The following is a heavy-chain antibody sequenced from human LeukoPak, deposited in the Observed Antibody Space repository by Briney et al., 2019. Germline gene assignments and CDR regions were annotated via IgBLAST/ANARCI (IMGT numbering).Heavy chain of an antibody. CDR1: GFTFSTYW. D-gene: IGHD3/OR15-3a*01. CDR3: ASFYDVTFGQRVDY. V-gene: IGHV3-74*01. Sequence: GGSLRLSCAASGFTFSTYWMHWVRHAPGEGLVWVSSMNNDGRDTNYAGSVKGRFTISRDNAKNTLFLQMNSLRAEDTAVYYCASFYDVTFGQRVDYWGQGTLVTVSS. CDR2: MNNDGRDT. J-gene: IGHJ4*02.